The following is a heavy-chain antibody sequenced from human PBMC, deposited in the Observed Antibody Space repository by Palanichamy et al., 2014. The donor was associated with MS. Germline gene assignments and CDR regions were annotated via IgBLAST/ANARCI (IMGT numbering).Heavy chain of an antibody. D-gene: IGHD5-12*01. Sequence: QVQLQQSGPGLVKPSQSLSLTCVISGDTVSNNSAAWSWIRLSPSRGLEWLGRTFYRSTWYTDYALSLKSRITINADTSKNHFSLHLKSVTPADTAVYYCTRDTPGIVPTASIYGMDVWGPGTTVTVSS. CDR3: TRDTPGIVPTASIYGMDV. J-gene: IGHJ6*02. CDR2: TFYRSTWYT. V-gene: IGHV6-1*01. CDR1: GDTVSNNSAA.